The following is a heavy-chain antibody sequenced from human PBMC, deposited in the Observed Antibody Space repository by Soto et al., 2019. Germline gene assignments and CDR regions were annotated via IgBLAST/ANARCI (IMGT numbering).Heavy chain of an antibody. CDR3: ARDLVPAAMGPLPFDY. CDR1: GFTFSSYS. Sequence: GGSLRFSCAASGFTFSSYSMNWVRQAPGKGLEWVSSISSSSSYIYYADSVKGRFTISRDNAKNSLYLQMNSLRAEDTAVYYCARDLVPAAMGPLPFDYWGQGTLVTVSS. CDR2: ISSSSSYI. V-gene: IGHV3-21*01. J-gene: IGHJ4*02. D-gene: IGHD2-2*01.